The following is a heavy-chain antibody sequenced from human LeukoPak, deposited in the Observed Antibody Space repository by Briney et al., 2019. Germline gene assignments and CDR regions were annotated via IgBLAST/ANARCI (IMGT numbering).Heavy chain of an antibody. CDR1: GFTFSSYA. D-gene: IGHD5-18*01. CDR2: ISGSGGST. Sequence: PGRSLRLSCAASGFTFSSYAMSWVRQAPGKGLEWVSAISGSGGSTYYADSVKGRFTISRDNSKNTLYLQMNSLRAEDTAVYYCAKNNMVNRGPDYWGQGTLVTVSS. V-gene: IGHV3-23*01. J-gene: IGHJ4*02. CDR3: AKNNMVNRGPDY.